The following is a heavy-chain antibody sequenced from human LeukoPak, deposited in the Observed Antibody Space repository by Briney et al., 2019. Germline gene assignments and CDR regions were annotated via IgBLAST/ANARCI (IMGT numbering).Heavy chain of an antibody. CDR1: GGSISRGGYY. V-gene: IGHV4-31*03. Sequence: SETLSLTCTVSGGSISRGGYYWSWIRQHPGKGLEWIGYIYYSGSSYYNPSLKSRVTISVDTSKNQFSLKLSSVTAADTAVYYCARDRAGKGYYYYYGMDVWGQGTTVTVSS. CDR2: IYYSGSS. J-gene: IGHJ6*02. D-gene: IGHD6-19*01. CDR3: ARDRAGKGYYYYYGMDV.